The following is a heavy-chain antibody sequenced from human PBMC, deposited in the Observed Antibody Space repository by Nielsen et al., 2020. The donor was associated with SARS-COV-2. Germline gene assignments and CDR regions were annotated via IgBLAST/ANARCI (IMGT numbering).Heavy chain of an antibody. Sequence: SETLSLTCTVSGGSISSYYWSWIRQPPGKGLEWIGEINHSGSTNYNPSLKSRVTISVDTSKNQFSLKLTSVTAADTAVYYCARGHGALWRSGGINWFDPWGQGTLVTVSS. CDR1: GGSISSYY. CDR3: ARGHGALWRSGGINWFDP. D-gene: IGHD2-15*01. V-gene: IGHV4-34*01. CDR2: INHSGST. J-gene: IGHJ5*02.